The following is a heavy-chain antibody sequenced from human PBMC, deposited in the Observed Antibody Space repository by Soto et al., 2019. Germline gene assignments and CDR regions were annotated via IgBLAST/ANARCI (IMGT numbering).Heavy chain of an antibody. D-gene: IGHD4-17*01. Sequence: ASVKVSCKTSGYTFAAFFIHWIRQAPGQGLEWMGWINPTSGATVSAQKFQDRVTTTRDTSISTAYMELRGLKSDDTAVYCCTRDPDYGDYWGYFFDYWGQGTPVTVSS. V-gene: IGHV1-2*02. CDR3: TRDPDYGDYWGYFFDY. CDR2: INPTSGAT. CDR1: GYTFAAFF. J-gene: IGHJ4*02.